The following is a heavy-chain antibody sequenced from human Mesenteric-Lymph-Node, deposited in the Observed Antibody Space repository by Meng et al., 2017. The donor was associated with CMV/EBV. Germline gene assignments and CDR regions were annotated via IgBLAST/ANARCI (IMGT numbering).Heavy chain of an antibody. J-gene: IGHJ4*02. CDR3: ARGSSYDILTGYFDY. CDR1: GGSFSGYY. CDR2: INHSGST. Sequence: QVQVHQLGAGLLKPSETPSVTCAVYGGSFSGYYWNWIRQSPEKGLEWIGEINHSGSTTYNPSFTSRIIISVDTSTNQISLNMSSVTAADTAVYYCARGSSYDILTGYFDYWGQGALVTVSS. D-gene: IGHD3-9*01. V-gene: IGHV4-34*01.